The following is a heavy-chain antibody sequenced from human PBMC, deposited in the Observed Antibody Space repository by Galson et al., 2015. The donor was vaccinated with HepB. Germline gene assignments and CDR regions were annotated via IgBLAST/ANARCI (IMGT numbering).Heavy chain of an antibody. J-gene: IGHJ4*02. V-gene: IGHV4-39*07. CDR1: GGSISSSSYY. CDR2: IYYSGST. Sequence: SETLSLTCTVSGGSISSSSYYWGWIRQPPGKGLEWIGSIYYSGSTYYNPSLKSRVTISVDTSKNQFSLKLSSVTAADTAVYYCARTHIVTRPRDYWGQGTLVTVSS. CDR3: ARTHIVTRPRDY. D-gene: IGHD2-21*01.